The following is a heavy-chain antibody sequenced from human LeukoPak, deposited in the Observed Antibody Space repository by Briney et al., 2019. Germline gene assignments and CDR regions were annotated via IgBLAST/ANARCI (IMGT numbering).Heavy chain of an antibody. V-gene: IGHV3-53*01. CDR3: TRTIPPAH. CDR1: GFTFRSYE. Sequence: PGGSLRLSCAASGFTFRSYEMNWVRQAPGKGLDWVSVIYRSGGTYFADSVKGRFTISRDDSQSTVSLQMNSLRVEDTAVYYCTRTIPPAHWGQGTLVTVSS. D-gene: IGHD5-24*01. J-gene: IGHJ4*02. CDR2: IYRSGGT.